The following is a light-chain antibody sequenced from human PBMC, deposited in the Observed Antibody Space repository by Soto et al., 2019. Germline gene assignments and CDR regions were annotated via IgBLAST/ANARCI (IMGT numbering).Light chain of an antibody. J-gene: IGLJ1*01. V-gene: IGLV2-14*03. Sequence: QSALTQPASVSGSPGQSITISCTGTSSDVGGYNYVSWYQHHPGKAPKLMIYDLSNRPSGVSDRFSASKSGNTASLTISGLQADDEADYYCNSYTSTSTYVFGTGTKVTVL. CDR3: NSYTSTSTYV. CDR1: SSDVGGYNY. CDR2: DLS.